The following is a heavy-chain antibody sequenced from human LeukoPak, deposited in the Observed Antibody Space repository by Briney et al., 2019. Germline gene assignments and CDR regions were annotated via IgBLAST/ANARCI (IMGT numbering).Heavy chain of an antibody. Sequence: SETLSLTCTVSGDSINSYYWSWIRQPPGKGVEWIGYIFYSGSTNYNPSLKSRVTISVDTSKNQFSLKLSSVTAADTAVYYCARRTTSSGWYRDDYWGQGTLVTVSS. D-gene: IGHD6-19*01. J-gene: IGHJ4*02. CDR2: IFYSGST. CDR1: GDSINSYY. CDR3: ARRTTSSGWYRDDY. V-gene: IGHV4-59*08.